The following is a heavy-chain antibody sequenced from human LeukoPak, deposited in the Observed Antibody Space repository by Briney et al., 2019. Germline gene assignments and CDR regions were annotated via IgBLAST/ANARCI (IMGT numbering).Heavy chain of an antibody. J-gene: IGHJ6*03. CDR1: GFTFRNYV. CDR3: TRDRGGFAYMDI. V-gene: IGHV3-33*01. Sequence: GGSLRLSCAASGFTFRNYVMNWVRQAPGRGPHWGAQISSDGINKDYTESVRGRFTISRDNSRSMLYLQANSLRADDTAVYYCTRDRGGFAYMDIWGKGTTVTVSS. D-gene: IGHD2-15*01. CDR2: ISSDGINK.